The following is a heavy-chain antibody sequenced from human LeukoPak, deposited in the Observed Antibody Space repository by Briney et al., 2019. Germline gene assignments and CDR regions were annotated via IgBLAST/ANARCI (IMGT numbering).Heavy chain of an antibody. J-gene: IGHJ4*02. Sequence: SETLSLTCTVSGGSISSYYWSWIRQPPGKGLEWIGYSYYSGSTNYNPSLKSRVTISVDTSKNQFSLKLSSVTAADTAVYYYALGYCSGGSCYGFDYWGQGTLVTVSS. CDR1: GGSISSYY. V-gene: IGHV4-59*01. D-gene: IGHD2-15*01. CDR3: ALGYCSGGSCYGFDY. CDR2: SYYSGST.